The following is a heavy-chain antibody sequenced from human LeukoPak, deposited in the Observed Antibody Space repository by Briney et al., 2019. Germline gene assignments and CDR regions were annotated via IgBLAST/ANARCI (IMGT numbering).Heavy chain of an antibody. CDR3: AKDFSMVRGVISENFDY. J-gene: IGHJ4*02. CDR1: GFTFSSYG. CDR2: ISYDGSNK. V-gene: IGHV3-30*18. Sequence: GRSLRLSCVASGFTFSSYGMHWVRQAPGKGLEWVAVISYDGSNKYYADSVKGRFTISRDNSKNTLYLQMNSLRAEDTAVYYCAKDFSMVRGVISENFDYWGQGTLVTVSS. D-gene: IGHD3-10*01.